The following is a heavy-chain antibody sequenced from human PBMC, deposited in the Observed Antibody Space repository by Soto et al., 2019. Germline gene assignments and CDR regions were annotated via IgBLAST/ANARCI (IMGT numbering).Heavy chain of an antibody. V-gene: IGHV3-53*01. Sequence: GGSLRLSCAASGFTVSSNYMSWVRQAPGKGLEWVSVIYSGGSAYYADSVKGRFTISRDNSKNTLYLQMNSLRAEDTAVYYCARDEAHYGMDVWGQGTTVTVSS. J-gene: IGHJ6*02. CDR3: ARDEAHYGMDV. CDR2: IYSGGSA. CDR1: GFTVSSNY.